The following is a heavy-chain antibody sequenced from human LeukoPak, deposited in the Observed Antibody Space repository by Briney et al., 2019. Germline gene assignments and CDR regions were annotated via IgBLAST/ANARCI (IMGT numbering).Heavy chain of an antibody. D-gene: IGHD3-9*01. CDR2: ISGSGGST. CDR1: GFTFSSYA. V-gene: IGHV3-23*01. J-gene: IGHJ6*03. Sequence: GGSLRLSCAASGFTFSSYAMSWVRQAPGKGLEWVSAISGSGGSTYYADSVEGRFTISRDNSKNTLYLQMNSLRVEDTAVYYCARDFDRLIRKIGRESLYYYYYYMDVWGKGTTVTVSS. CDR3: ARDFDRLIRKIGRESLYYYYYYMDV.